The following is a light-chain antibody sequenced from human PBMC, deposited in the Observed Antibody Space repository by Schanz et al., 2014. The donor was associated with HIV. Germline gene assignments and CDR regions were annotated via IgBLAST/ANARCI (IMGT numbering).Light chain of an antibody. CDR2: EVS. J-gene: IGLJ3*02. Sequence: QSALAQPASVSGSPGQSITISCTGTSNTVDNYNLVSWYQLHPGKAPKLMIFEVSKRPSGISNRFSGSKSANTASLTISGLQTEDEADYFCSSFAGSEYHWVFGGGTKLTVL. CDR1: SNTVDNYNL. V-gene: IGLV2-23*02. CDR3: SSFAGSEYHWV.